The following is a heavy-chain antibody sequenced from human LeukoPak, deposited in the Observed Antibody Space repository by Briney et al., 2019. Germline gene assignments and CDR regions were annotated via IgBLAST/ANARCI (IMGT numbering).Heavy chain of an antibody. CDR3: ASHIWGTNRLDY. CDR2: LNAGDGST. CDR1: GYTFTTHA. D-gene: IGHD3-16*02. J-gene: IGHJ4*02. V-gene: IGHV1-3*01. Sequence: ASVKVSCKASGYTFTTHALHWVRQAPGQRLEWMGWLNAGDGSTRYSQRFQGRVTFTRDTSASTAYMELYSLTSEDTAVYYCASHIWGTNRLDYWGQGTLVTVSS.